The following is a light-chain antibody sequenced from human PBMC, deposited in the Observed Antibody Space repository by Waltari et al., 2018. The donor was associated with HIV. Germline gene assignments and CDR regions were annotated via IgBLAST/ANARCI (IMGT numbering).Light chain of an antibody. CDR1: SSDVGGYNY. J-gene: IGLJ2*01. CDR2: DVS. V-gene: IGLV2-14*01. CDR3: SSYTSSSSQVL. Sequence: QSALTQPASVSGSPGQSITISCTGTSSDVGGYNYVSWYQQHPGKAPKLRIYDVSNRPSGFTNICAGSRSANTASLTISGLQDEDEADYYCSSYTSSSSQVLFGGGTKLTVL.